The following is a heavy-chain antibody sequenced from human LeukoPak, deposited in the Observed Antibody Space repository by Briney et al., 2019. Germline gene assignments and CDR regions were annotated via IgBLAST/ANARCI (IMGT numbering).Heavy chain of an antibody. D-gene: IGHD5-12*01. J-gene: IGHJ3*02. V-gene: IGHV3-48*03. CDR3: AKAYSGYSDAFDI. Sequence: GGSLRLSCAASGFTFSSYEMNWVRQAPGKGLEWVSYISSSGYTIYYADSVKGRFTISRDNSKNTLYLQMNSLRAEDTAVYYCAKAYSGYSDAFDIWGQGTMVTVSS. CDR1: GFTFSSYE. CDR2: ISSSGYTI.